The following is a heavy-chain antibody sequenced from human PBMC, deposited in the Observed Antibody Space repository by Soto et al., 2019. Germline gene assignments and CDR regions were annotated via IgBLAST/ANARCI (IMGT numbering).Heavy chain of an antibody. V-gene: IGHV3-13*01. D-gene: IGHD6-13*01. CDR3: ARGRSSSWYWYFDL. Sequence: GESLKISCAASGFTFSSYDMHWVRQATGKGLEWVSAIGTAGDTYYPGSVKGRFTISRENAKNSLYLQMNSLRAGDTAVYYCARGRSSSWYWYFDLWGRGTLVTVSS. CDR2: IGTAGDT. CDR1: GFTFSSYD. J-gene: IGHJ2*01.